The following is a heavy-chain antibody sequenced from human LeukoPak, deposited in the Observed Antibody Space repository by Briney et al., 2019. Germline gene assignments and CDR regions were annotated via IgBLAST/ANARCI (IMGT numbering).Heavy chain of an antibody. CDR1: GGSISSGGYY. Sequence: SQTLSLTCTVSGGSISSGGYYWSWIRQHPGKGLEWIGYIYYSGSTYYNPSLKSRVTISVDTSKNQFSLKLSSVTAADTAVYYCARVPALNWYSSSWSKHWFDPWGQGTLVTVSS. V-gene: IGHV4-31*03. CDR2: IYYSGST. CDR3: ARVPALNWYSSSWSKHWFDP. J-gene: IGHJ5*02. D-gene: IGHD6-13*01.